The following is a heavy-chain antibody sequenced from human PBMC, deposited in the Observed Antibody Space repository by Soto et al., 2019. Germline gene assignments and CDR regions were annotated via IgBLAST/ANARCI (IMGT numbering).Heavy chain of an antibody. D-gene: IGHD3-10*01. V-gene: IGHV4-4*07. CDR3: ARELKDYGSGRGYAYGREF. CDR1: GRFISSWY. Sequence: PSATMRHTNTFSGRFISSWYGSWILQPAGKRLEWIGRIYTSGSTNHSPSLKSRVTMSVDTSKNQLSLKLSSVTAADTAVYYCARELKDYGSGRGYAYGREFWGNATTV. J-gene: IGHJ6*04. CDR2: IYTSGST.